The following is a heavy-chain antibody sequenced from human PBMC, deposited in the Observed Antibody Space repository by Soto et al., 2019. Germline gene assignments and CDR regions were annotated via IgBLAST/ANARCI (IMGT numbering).Heavy chain of an antibody. Sequence: EVPLLESGGGLAQPGGSLRLSCAASAFTFSSYAMSWVRQAPGKGLEWVSAVSGSGDSTYYADSVKGRFTISRDNPKNTLYLQMNSLRAEDTAVYYCAKGRASDCPGCTQDYWGQGTLVTVSS. CDR2: VSGSGDST. CDR3: AKGRASDCPGCTQDY. CDR1: AFTFSSYA. J-gene: IGHJ4*02. V-gene: IGHV3-23*01. D-gene: IGHD2-21*02.